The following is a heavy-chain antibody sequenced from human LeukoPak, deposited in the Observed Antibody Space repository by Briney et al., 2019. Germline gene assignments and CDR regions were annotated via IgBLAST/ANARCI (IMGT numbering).Heavy chain of an antibody. D-gene: IGHD1-26*01. Sequence: ASVKVSCKASGYTFTSYYMHWVRQAPGQGLEWMGWISAYNGNTNYAQKLQGRVTMTTDTSTSTAYMELRSLRSDDTAVYYCARDQVLGATPAFDYWGQGTLVTVSS. V-gene: IGHV1-18*04. J-gene: IGHJ4*02. CDR1: GYTFTSYY. CDR3: ARDQVLGATPAFDY. CDR2: ISAYNGNT.